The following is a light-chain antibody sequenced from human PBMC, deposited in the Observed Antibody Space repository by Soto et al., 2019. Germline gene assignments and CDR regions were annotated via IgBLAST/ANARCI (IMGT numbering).Light chain of an antibody. V-gene: IGLV1-40*01. CDR1: SSNIGAGYD. J-gene: IGLJ2*01. CDR3: QTYDSKLSGDVV. CDR2: DNN. Sequence: QSVLTQPPSVSGAPGQRVTISCTGSSSNIGAGYDVHWYQQPPGTAPKLLIYDNNNRPSGVPDRFSGSKSGTSASLAIAGLQAEDEGAYYCQTYDSKLSGDVVFDGGTKVTVL.